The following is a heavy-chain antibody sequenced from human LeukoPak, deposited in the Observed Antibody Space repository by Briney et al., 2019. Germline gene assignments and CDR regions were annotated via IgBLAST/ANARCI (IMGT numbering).Heavy chain of an antibody. Sequence: PGGSLRLSCAASGFTFSTYAMIWVRQAPGKGLEWVSAITSSGYSTFYADSVKGRFTISRDTSKNTLYLQMNSLRAEDTAVYYCAKEAYSYGYRGLDYWGQGTLVSVPS. D-gene: IGHD5-18*01. CDR3: AKEAYSYGYRGLDY. CDR1: GFTFSTYA. V-gene: IGHV3-23*01. CDR2: ITSSGYST. J-gene: IGHJ4*02.